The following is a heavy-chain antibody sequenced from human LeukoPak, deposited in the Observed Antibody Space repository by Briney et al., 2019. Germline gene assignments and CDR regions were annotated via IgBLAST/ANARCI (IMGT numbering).Heavy chain of an antibody. CDR1: GFTVSSNY. V-gene: IGHV3-53*01. CDR3: ARVLYDSSGYLS. D-gene: IGHD3-22*01. CDR2: IYSGGST. Sequence: PGGSLRLSCAASGFTVSSNYMSWVRQAPGKGLEWVSVIYSGGSTYYADSVKGRFTISRDNSKNTLYLQMNSLRAEDTAVYCCARVLYDSSGYLSWGQGTLVTVSS. J-gene: IGHJ4*02.